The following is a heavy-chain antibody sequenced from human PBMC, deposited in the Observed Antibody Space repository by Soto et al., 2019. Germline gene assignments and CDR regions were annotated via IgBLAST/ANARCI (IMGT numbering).Heavy chain of an antibody. D-gene: IGHD6-19*01. CDR1: GLTFSSYA. Sequence: GGPLRLSCAASGLTFSSYAMSWVRQAPGKGLEWVSAISGSGGSTYYADSVKGRFTISRDNSKNTLYLQTNSLRAEDTAVYYCAKVQSGWYLDYWGQGTLVTVSS. CDR3: AKVQSGWYLDY. CDR2: ISGSGGST. J-gene: IGHJ4*02. V-gene: IGHV3-23*01.